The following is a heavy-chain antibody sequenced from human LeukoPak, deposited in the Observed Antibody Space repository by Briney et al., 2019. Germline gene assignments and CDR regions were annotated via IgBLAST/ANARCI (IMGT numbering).Heavy chain of an antibody. CDR1: GFTFSSYA. CDR2: ISYDGSNN. D-gene: IGHD1-26*01. J-gene: IGHJ6*02. Sequence: GRSLRLSCAASGFTFSSYAMHWVRQAPGKGLEWMAVISYDGSNNYYADSVKGRFTISRDNSKNTLYLQMNSLRVEDTAVYYCARPTGWGAHQVSYGMDVWGQGTTVTVSS. CDR3: ARPTGWGAHQVSYGMDV. V-gene: IGHV3-30-3*01.